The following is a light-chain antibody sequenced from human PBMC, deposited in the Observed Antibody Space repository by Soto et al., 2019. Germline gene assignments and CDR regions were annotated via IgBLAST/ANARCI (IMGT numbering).Light chain of an antibody. CDR1: SSDVGSYNL. Sequence: QSALTQPASVSGSPGQSITISCTGTSSDVGSYNLVSWYQQHPGKAPKLMIYEGSKRPSGVSNRFSGSKSGNTASLTISGHPAEDAAAYYYCSYAGSSTSVVFGGGTKLTVL. V-gene: IGLV2-23*01. J-gene: IGLJ2*01. CDR2: EGS. CDR3: CSYAGSSTSVV.